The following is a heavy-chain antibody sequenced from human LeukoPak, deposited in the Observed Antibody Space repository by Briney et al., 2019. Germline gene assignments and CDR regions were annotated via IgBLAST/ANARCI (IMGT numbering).Heavy chain of an antibody. CDR3: ARLFGTNY. CDR2: VTSSGGST. D-gene: IGHD3-16*01. V-gene: IGHV3-23*01. CDR1: GFTFSNYD. Sequence: PGGSLRLSCAASGFTFSNYDITWVRQAPGKGLEWVSSVTSSGGSTYYADSAKGRFAISRDNSKNALYLQLSSLRAEDTALYFCARLFGTNYWGQGTLVTVSS. J-gene: IGHJ4*02.